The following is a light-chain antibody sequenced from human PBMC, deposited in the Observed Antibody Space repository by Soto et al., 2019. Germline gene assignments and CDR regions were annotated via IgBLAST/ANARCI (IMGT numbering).Light chain of an antibody. V-gene: IGKV3-11*01. J-gene: IGKJ1*01. CDR1: QYINTR. CDR2: QTS. CDR3: HQRQSWPRT. Sequence: EIVLTQSPATLYSFPGDRVTLSCSASQYINTRLAWYQHRPGQAPRLLIYQTSIRAAGIPARFSARGSGTDFTLTISDVQPEDFALYYCHQRQSWPRTFGQGTKVDI.